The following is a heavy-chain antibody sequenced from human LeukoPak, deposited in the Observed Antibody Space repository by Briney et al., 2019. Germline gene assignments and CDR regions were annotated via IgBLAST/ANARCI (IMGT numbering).Heavy chain of an antibody. CDR1: GYSFDNYG. V-gene: IGHV1-18*01. J-gene: IGHJ4*02. CDR2: ISAYNGNT. Sequence: GASVKVSCKASGYSFDNYGISWVRQALGQGLEWMGWISAYNGNTHYAQKFQGRVTMTTAISTSTAYMELRSLRSDDTAVYYCARYSSGYRGWFDYWGQGTLVTVSS. CDR3: ARYSSGYRGWFDY. D-gene: IGHD3-22*01.